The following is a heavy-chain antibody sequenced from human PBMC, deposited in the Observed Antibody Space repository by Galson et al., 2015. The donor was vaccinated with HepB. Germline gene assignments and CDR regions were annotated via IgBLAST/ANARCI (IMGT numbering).Heavy chain of an antibody. CDR3: ATEGKNTDLWLDP. D-gene: IGHD2/OR15-2a*01. CDR1: GGTFRTSS. J-gene: IGHJ5*02. CDR2: INPIFRVS. V-gene: IGHV1-69*13. Sequence: SVKVSCKASGGTFRTSSILWVRQAPGQGLEWVGGINPIFRVSNYAQRFQGRATITADESGTTAYMELTSLRSEDTAIYYCATEGKNTDLWLDPWGQGTLLIVSS.